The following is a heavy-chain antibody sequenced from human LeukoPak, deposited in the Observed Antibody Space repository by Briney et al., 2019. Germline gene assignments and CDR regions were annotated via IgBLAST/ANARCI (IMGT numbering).Heavy chain of an antibody. CDR1: GFTFSSYS. Sequence: TGGSLRLSCAASGFTFSSYSMNWVRQAPGEGLEWVSSISSSSSYIYYADSVKGRFTISRDNAKNSLYLQMNSLRAEDTAVYYCADNSGFDWGQGTLVTVSS. V-gene: IGHV3-21*01. D-gene: IGHD5-12*01. J-gene: IGHJ4*02. CDR2: ISSSSSYI. CDR3: ADNSGFD.